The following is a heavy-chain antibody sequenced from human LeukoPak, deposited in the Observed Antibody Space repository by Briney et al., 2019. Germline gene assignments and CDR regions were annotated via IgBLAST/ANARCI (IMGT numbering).Heavy chain of an antibody. V-gene: IGHV3-74*01. CDR1: GFTFSSYW. CDR2: INSDGSTT. J-gene: IGHJ6*02. CDR3: ARGNYGMDV. Sequence: GGSLRLSCAASGFTFSSYWMYWVRQAPGKGLVWVSRINSDGSTTSNADAVKGRFTISRDNAKNTLYLQLSSLRAEDTAVYYCARGNYGMDVWGQGTTVIVSS.